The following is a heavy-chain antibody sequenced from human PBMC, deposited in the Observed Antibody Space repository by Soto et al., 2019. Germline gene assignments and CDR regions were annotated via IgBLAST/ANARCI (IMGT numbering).Heavy chain of an antibody. CDR2: INSDGSST. CDR3: ARDIVVVPAAMGGDHIDY. V-gene: IGHV3-74*01. D-gene: IGHD2-2*01. CDR1: GFTFSSYW. Sequence: EVQLVESGGGLVQPGGSLRLSCAASGFTFSSYWMHWVRQAPGKGLVWVSRINSDGSSTSYADSVKGRFTISRDNAKNTLYLQTNSLRAEDTAVYYCARDIVVVPAAMGGDHIDYWGQGTLVTVSS. J-gene: IGHJ4*02.